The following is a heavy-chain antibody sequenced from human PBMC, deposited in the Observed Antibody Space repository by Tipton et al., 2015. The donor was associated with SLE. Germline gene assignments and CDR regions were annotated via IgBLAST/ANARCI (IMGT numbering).Heavy chain of an antibody. CDR2: IYYTGST. V-gene: IGHV4-59*01. Sequence: TLSLTCTVSGGSINNYYWSWIRQPPGKGLEWIGYIYYTGSTHYNPSLKTRVTISVDTSKSQFSPNLRSVTAADTAVYYCARGSGSSSAHYYYYYMDVWGKGTTVTVSS. CDR1: GGSINNYY. D-gene: IGHD6-6*01. CDR3: ARGSGSSSAHYYYYYMDV. J-gene: IGHJ6*03.